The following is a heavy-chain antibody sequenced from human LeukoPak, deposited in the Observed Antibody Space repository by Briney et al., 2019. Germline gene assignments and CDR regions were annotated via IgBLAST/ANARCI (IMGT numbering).Heavy chain of an antibody. CDR2: ISGDGGST. Sequence: GGSLRLSCAASGFTFDDYAMHWVRQAPGKGLEWVSLISGDGGSTYYADSVKGRFTISRDNSKNSLYLQINSLRTEDTALYYCAKDEGAYDSSGYPGYWGQGTLVTVSS. V-gene: IGHV3-43*02. D-gene: IGHD3-22*01. CDR1: GFTFDDYA. CDR3: AKDEGAYDSSGYPGY. J-gene: IGHJ4*02.